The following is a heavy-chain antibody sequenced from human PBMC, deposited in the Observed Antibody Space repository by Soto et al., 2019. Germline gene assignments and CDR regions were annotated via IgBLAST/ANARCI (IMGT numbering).Heavy chain of an antibody. Sequence: PSETLSLTCTVSGGSISSSSYYWGWIRQPPGKGLEWIGSIYYSGSTYYNPSLKSRVTISVDTSKNQFSLKLSSVTAADTAVYYCARGIAAAGTEAHDYWGQGTLVTVSS. D-gene: IGHD6-13*01. CDR3: ARGIAAAGTEAHDY. CDR1: GGSISSSSYY. J-gene: IGHJ4*02. V-gene: IGHV4-39*01. CDR2: IYYSGST.